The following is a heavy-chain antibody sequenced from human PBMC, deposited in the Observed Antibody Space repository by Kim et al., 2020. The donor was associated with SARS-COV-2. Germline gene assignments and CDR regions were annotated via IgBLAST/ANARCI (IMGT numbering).Heavy chain of an antibody. CDR2: ST. Sequence: STYSNPSLKSRVTISVDTSKNQFSLKLSSVTAADTAVYYCARAVAGACGYWGQGTLVTVSS. J-gene: IGHJ4*02. CDR3: ARAVAGACGY. V-gene: IGHV4-39*01. D-gene: IGHD6-19*01.